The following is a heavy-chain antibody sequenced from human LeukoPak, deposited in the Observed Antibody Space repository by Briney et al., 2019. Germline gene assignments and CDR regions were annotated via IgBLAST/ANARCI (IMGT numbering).Heavy chain of an antibody. J-gene: IGHJ4*02. CDR2: ISSSSSYT. CDR1: GFTFSDYY. CDR3: AKEYSSGWFDY. Sequence: GGSLRLSCAASGFTFSDYYMSWIRQAPGKGLEWVSYISSSSSYTNYADSVKGRFTISRDNSKNTLNLQMNSLRAEDTAVYYCAKEYSSGWFDYWGQGTLVIVSS. D-gene: IGHD6-19*01. V-gene: IGHV3-11*05.